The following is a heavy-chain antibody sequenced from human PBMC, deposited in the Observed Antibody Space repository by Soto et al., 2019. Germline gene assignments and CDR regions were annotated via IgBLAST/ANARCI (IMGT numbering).Heavy chain of an antibody. Sequence: TLSLTCAVSAGSVYTDYWWSWVRQAPGKGLEWIGEVHHSGTTNYIQSLASRLTMSVDKSGNQASLELTSVAAADTAIYYCARGVDYRWVYWGQGTLVTVSS. D-gene: IGHD1-26*01. CDR1: AGSVYTDYW. J-gene: IGHJ4*02. CDR2: VHHSGTT. V-gene: IGHV4-4*02. CDR3: ARGVDYRWVY.